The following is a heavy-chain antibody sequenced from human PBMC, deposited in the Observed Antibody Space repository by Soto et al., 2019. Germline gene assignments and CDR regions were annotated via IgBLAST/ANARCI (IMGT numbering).Heavy chain of an antibody. Sequence: SETLSLTCTVSGASISGFYWSWIRKSAGEGLTWIGRIYATGTTDYNPSLMRRVMMSVGTSKRQCSLKLRSVTAADAAVFYGVGDGTKSLRDWFDPWGQGITVTVSS. V-gene: IGHV4-4*07. CDR2: IYATGTT. D-gene: IGHD1-1*01. CDR1: GASISGFY. J-gene: IGHJ5*01. CDR3: VGDGTKSLRDWFDP.